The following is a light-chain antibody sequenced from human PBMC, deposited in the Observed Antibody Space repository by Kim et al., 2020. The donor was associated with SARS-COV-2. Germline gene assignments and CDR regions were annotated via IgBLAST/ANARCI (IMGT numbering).Light chain of an antibody. V-gene: IGLV1-44*01. CDR1: RSNIGSNT. Sequence: GQRVTISCSGSRSNIGSNTVNWYQQLPGTAPKLLSYSDNQRPSGVPDRFSGSKSGTSASLAISGLQSEDEADYYCAAWDDSLNGPVFGGGTKLTVL. CDR3: AAWDDSLNGPV. J-gene: IGLJ3*02. CDR2: SDN.